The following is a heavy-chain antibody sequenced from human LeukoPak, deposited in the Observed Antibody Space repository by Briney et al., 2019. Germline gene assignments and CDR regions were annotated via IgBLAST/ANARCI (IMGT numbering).Heavy chain of an antibody. CDR1: GYTFTNYY. Sequence: ASVKVSCKASGYTFTNYYMHWVRQAPGQAPGQGLEWMGIINPTGGATSYAQKFQGRVTMTRDTSTSTVYMGLSSLRSEDTAVYYCARADYRSSAGTYYYYGMDVWGQGTTVTVSS. V-gene: IGHV1-46*01. CDR2: INPTGGAT. D-gene: IGHD6-6*01. CDR3: ARADYRSSAGTYYYYGMDV. J-gene: IGHJ6*02.